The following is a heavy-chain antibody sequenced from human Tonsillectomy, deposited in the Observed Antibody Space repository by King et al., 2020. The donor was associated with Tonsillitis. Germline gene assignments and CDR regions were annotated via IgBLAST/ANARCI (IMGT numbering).Heavy chain of an antibody. CDR2: IKPNSGAT. V-gene: IGHV1-2*02. Sequence: VQLVESGAEVKKPGASVKVSCTASGYTFTAYYIHWLRQAPGQGLEWMAWIKPNSGATDNAQKFQGRVTMTWDTAISTHYMELSRLRSDDTAVYYCARKCGGDCYVDFDHWGRGTLVTVSS. CDR1: GYTFTAYY. D-gene: IGHD2-21*02. CDR3: ARKCGGDCYVDFDH. J-gene: IGHJ4*02.